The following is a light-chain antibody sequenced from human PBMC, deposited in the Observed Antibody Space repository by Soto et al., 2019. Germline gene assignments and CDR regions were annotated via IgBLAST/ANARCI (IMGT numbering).Light chain of an antibody. CDR2: DAS. CDR1: QSVSSSY. J-gene: IGKJ5*01. CDR3: QQRSSWPS. Sequence: EIVLTQSPCTLSLSPGERATLSCRASQSVSSSYLAWYQQKPGQAPRLLIYDASNRATGIPARFSGSGSGTDFTLTISSLEPEDFAVYHCQQRSSWPSFGQGTRLEIK. V-gene: IGKV3-11*01.